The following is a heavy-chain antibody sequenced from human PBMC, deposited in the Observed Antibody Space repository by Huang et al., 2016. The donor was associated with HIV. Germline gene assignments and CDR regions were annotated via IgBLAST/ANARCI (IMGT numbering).Heavy chain of an antibody. CDR2: IFHRGRV. J-gene: IGHJ6*03. Sequence: QVRLQQWDAGVLKPSETLSLTCAVYGGAFNNYYWSWVRQVPGRRLECVGEIFHRGRVNYERSLKARDAVSRDPAKKQFSLRLTSVTAADTAIYYCARVPTPSYYDVWDITPSHEDVFYYNMDVWGQGTTVIVSS. D-gene: IGHD3-3*01. CDR1: GGAFNNYY. CDR3: ARVPTPSYYDVWDITPSHEDVFYYNMDV. V-gene: IGHV4-34*02.